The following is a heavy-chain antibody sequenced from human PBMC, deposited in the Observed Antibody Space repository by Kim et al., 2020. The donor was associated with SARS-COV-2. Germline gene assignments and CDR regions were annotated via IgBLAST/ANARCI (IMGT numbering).Heavy chain of an antibody. CDR2: IRSKAFGGTK. J-gene: IGHJ4*02. CDR1: GFTFGDYA. Sequence: GGSLRLSCTASGFTFGDYAMNWVRQAPGKGLEWVGFIRSKAFGGTKEYAASVKGRFTISRDDSKSIAYLLMNSLKTEDTAVYYCTRVSGRGGLIITSHYWGQGTLVTVSS. D-gene: IGHD3-10*01. CDR3: TRVSGRGGLIITSHY. V-gene: IGHV3-49*04.